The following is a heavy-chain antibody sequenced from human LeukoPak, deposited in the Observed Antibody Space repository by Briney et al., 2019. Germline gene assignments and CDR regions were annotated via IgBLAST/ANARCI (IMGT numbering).Heavy chain of an antibody. Sequence: PGGSLRLSCAASGFTVSSSYMSWVRQVPGERLGWVSVIYAGGTTHYADSVKGRFAISRDNSKNTLYLQMNSLKVEDTAVYFFASGTNSGWYSAWGQGTPVTVSS. CDR1: GFTVSSSY. V-gene: IGHV3-66*01. CDR3: ASGTNSGWYSA. D-gene: IGHD6-19*01. CDR2: IYAGGTT. J-gene: IGHJ5*02.